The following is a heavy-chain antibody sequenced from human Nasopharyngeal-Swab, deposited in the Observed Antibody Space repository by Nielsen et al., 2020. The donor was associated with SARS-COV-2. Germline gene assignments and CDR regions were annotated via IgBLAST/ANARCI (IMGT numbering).Heavy chain of an antibody. D-gene: IGHD3-10*01. CDR1: GGTFSSYA. J-gene: IGHJ6*02. Sequence: SVKVSCKASGGTFSSYAISWVRQAPGQGLEWMGGIIPIFGTANYAQKFQGRVTIIADESTSTAYMELSSLRSEDTAVYYCARIMVRGVIISGYYYGMDVWGQGTTVTVSS. V-gene: IGHV1-69*13. CDR2: IIPIFGTA. CDR3: ARIMVRGVIISGYYYGMDV.